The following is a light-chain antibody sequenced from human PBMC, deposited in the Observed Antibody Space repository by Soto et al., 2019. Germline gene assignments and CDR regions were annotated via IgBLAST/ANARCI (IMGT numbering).Light chain of an antibody. CDR2: DVT. CDR1: NSDVGAYNY. J-gene: IGLJ2*01. CDR3: SSYTSSDSLVL. Sequence: QSALTQPASVSGSPGQSITISCTGTNSDVGAYNYVSWYQQYPGKAPKLMIYDVTTRPSGVSNRFSGSKSGNTASLTISGLQAEDEADYFCSSYTSSDSLVLFGGGTQLT. V-gene: IGLV2-14*01.